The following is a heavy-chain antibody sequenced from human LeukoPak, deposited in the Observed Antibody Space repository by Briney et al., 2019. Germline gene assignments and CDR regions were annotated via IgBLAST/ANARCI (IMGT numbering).Heavy chain of an antibody. Sequence: SETLSLTCTVSGGSISSSSYYWGWIRQPPGKGLEWIGSIYYSGSTYYNPSLKSRVTISVDTSKNQFSLKLSSVTAADTAVYYCANIGDSSSRPNWYFDLWGRGTLVTVSS. CDR3: ANIGDSSSRPNWYFDL. CDR1: GGSISSSSYY. D-gene: IGHD6-13*01. J-gene: IGHJ2*01. CDR2: IYYSGST. V-gene: IGHV4-39*01.